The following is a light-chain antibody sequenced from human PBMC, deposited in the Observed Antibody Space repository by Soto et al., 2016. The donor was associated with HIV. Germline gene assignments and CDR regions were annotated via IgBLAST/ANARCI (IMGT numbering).Light chain of an antibody. Sequence: DIQMTQSPSSLSASVGDRVTITCRASQDIRNFLAWYQQKPGKVPNLLIYGASTLQAGVPSRFRAGGSGTDFALTISSLQPEDVGSYFCQKYDKAPGTFGQGTKVQI. CDR3: QKYDKAPGT. V-gene: IGKV1-27*01. CDR1: QDIRNF. J-gene: IGKJ1*01. CDR2: GAS.